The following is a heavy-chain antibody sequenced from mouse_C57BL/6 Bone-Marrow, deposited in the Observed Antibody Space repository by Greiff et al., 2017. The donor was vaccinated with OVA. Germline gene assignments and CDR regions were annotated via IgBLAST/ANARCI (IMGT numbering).Heavy chain of an antibody. D-gene: IGHD2-5*01. CDR3: ARFYSNPYYFDY. J-gene: IGHJ2*01. CDR1: GYSFTGYF. Sequence: EVKLQESGPELVKPGDSVKISCKASGYSFTGYFMNWVMQSHGKSFEWIGRINPYNGDTFYNQKFKGKATLTVDKSSSTAHMELRSLTSEDSAVYYCARFYSNPYYFDYWGQGTTLTVSS. CDR2: INPYNGDT. V-gene: IGHV1-20*01.